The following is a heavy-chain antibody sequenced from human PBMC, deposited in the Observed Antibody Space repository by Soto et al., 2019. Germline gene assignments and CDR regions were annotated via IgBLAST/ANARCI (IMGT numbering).Heavy chain of an antibody. Sequence: SETLSLTFGINDGSWSGYYWTWIRQAPGRGLEWIVEVSHSGSTNYSPSLKSRVSISIDRSKKQFSLRLISVTASDTAVYYCARWPHAGEGSGHSYYIGLDVWGQGTMVTVSS. CDR3: ARWPHAGEGSGHSYYIGLDV. J-gene: IGHJ6*02. V-gene: IGHV4-34*01. D-gene: IGHD1-26*01. CDR1: DGSWSGYY. CDR2: VSHSGST.